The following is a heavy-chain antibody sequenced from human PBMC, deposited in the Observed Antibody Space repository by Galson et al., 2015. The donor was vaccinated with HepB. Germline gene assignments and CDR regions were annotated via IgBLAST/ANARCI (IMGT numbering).Heavy chain of an antibody. CDR2: IWYDGSNK. CDR3: AREYYYDSSGYPENYYFDY. CDR1: GFTFSNAW. D-gene: IGHD3-22*01. V-gene: IGHV3-33*08. J-gene: IGHJ4*02. Sequence: SLRLSCAASGFTFSNAWMSWVRQAPGKGLEWVAVIWYDGSNKYYADSVKGRFTISRDNSKNTLYLQMNSLRAEDTAVYYCAREYYYDSSGYPENYYFDYWGQGTLVTVSS.